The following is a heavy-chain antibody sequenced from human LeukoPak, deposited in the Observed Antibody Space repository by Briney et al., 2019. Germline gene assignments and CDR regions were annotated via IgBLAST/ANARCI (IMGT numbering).Heavy chain of an antibody. CDR1: GDSISSGSYF. J-gene: IGHJ4*02. V-gene: IGHV4-61*02. Sequence: SETLSLTCTVSGDSISSGSYFWSRIRQSAGKGLEWIGRIYLGGSTNYNPSLRSRVTISLDTSKNQFSLNLRSVSAADTAIYYCARDLRSGSPEYWGPGTLVTVSS. CDR3: ARDLRSGSPEY. D-gene: IGHD5-12*01. CDR2: IYLGGST.